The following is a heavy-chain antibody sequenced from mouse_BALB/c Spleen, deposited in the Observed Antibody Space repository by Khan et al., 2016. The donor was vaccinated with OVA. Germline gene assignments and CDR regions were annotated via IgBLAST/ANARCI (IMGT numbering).Heavy chain of an antibody. CDR1: GYSFTSYY. V-gene: IGHV1S135*01. CDR2: IDPFNGGT. CDR3: ARLRLNNWFAY. Sequence: VQLQQSGPELMKPWASVKIACKASGYSFTSYYMHWVKQSHGKSLEWIGYIDPFNGGTTYNQKFKGKATLTVDKSSSTAYMHLSSLTSEDSAVYYCARLRLNNWFAYWGQGTLVTVS. D-gene: IGHD1-3*01. J-gene: IGHJ3*01.